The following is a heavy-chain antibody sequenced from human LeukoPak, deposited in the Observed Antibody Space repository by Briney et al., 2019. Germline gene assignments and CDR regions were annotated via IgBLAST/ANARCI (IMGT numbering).Heavy chain of an antibody. D-gene: IGHD3-22*01. J-gene: IGHJ3*02. CDR1: GFTFSSYW. V-gene: IGHV3-7*01. Sequence: TGGSLRLSCAASGFTFSSYWMSWVRQAPGKGLGWVANIKQDGSEKYYVDSVKGRFTISRDNAKNSLYLQMNSLRAEDTAVYYCARASAMSGYYAIPDAFDIWGQGTMVTVSS. CDR3: ARASAMSGYYAIPDAFDI. CDR2: IKQDGSEK.